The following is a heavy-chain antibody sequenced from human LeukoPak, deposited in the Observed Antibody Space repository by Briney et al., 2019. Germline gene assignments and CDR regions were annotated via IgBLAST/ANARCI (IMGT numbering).Heavy chain of an antibody. CDR2: IYHSGRT. D-gene: IGHD6-6*01. V-gene: IGHV4-30-2*01. Sequence: SETLSLTCTVSGGSISSGGYYWSWIRQPPGKGLEWIVYIYHSGRTYYNPSLKSRVTISVDRSKNQFFLKLSSVTAADTAEYYCAGNFEYSSSSGVDYWGQGTLVTVSS. CDR3: AGNFEYSSSSGVDY. CDR1: GGSISSGGYY. J-gene: IGHJ4*02.